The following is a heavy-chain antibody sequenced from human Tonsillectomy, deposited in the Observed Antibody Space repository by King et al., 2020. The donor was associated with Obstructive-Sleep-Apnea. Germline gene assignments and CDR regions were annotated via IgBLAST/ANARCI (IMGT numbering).Heavy chain of an antibody. J-gene: IGHJ4*02. D-gene: IGHD3-10*01. Sequence: VQLVGSGGGLVKPGGSLRLSCAASGFTFRDYYMCWIRQAAGKGLEWVSYISSSSSYTKNAVSVKGRCTISRDNATNSLYLQMNSLRAEDTAVYYCAIGLDYYGSGSYGYWGQGTLVTVSS. V-gene: IGHV3-11*06. CDR3: AIGLDYYGSGSYGY. CDR1: GFTFRDYY. CDR2: ISSSSSYT.